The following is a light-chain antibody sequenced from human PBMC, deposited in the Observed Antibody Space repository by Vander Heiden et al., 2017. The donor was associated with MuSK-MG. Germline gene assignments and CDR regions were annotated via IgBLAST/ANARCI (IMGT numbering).Light chain of an antibody. CDR3: SSYTGSVWV. CDR2: EVS. CDR1: SSDIGDYDS. Sequence: QSARTHPAPGPGPPGQSITTSRTGASSDIGDYDSVCWYQPHPGKAPKLMIYEVSNRPSGVSIRFSASKSGNTASLTISGLQAEDEADYYCSSYTGSVWVFGGGTKLTVL. J-gene: IGLJ3*02. V-gene: IGLV2-14*01.